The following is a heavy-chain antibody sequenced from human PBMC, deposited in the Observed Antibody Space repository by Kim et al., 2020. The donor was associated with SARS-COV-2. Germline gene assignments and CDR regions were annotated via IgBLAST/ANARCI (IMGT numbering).Heavy chain of an antibody. D-gene: IGHD3-9*01. Sequence: SETLSLTCAVSGGSISSSNWWSWVRQPPGKGLEWIGEIYHSGSTNYNPSLKSRVTISVDKSKNQFSLKLSSVTAADTAVYYCARLSYYDILTGDDYWGQGTLVTVSS. CDR2: IYHSGST. CDR1: GGSISSSNW. V-gene: IGHV4-4*02. J-gene: IGHJ4*02. CDR3: ARLSYYDILTGDDY.